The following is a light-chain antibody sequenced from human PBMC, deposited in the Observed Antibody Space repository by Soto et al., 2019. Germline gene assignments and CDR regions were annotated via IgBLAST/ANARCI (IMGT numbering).Light chain of an antibody. CDR2: KAS. CDR3: QQYNSYPIT. Sequence: DIQMTQSTSNLSASVGDRVTITCRASQSISSWLAWYQQKPGKAPKLLIYKASSLESGVPSRFSGSGSGTEFTLTISSLQPDDFATYYCQQYNSYPITFGQGTRLEIK. J-gene: IGKJ5*01. V-gene: IGKV1-5*03. CDR1: QSISSW.